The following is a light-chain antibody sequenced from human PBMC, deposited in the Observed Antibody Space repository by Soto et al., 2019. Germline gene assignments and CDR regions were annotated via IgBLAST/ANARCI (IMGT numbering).Light chain of an antibody. CDR1: SSNVGSNF. J-gene: IGLJ3*02. Sequence: QSVLTQPPSVSGTPGQRVTISCSGSSSNVGSNFVYWYQQFPGTAPKLLIYRTDQRPSGVPDRFSASNPGTSASLAISGLRSDDEADYYCAAWDNSLRWVFGGGTKLTVL. V-gene: IGLV1-47*01. CDR3: AAWDNSLRWV. CDR2: RTD.